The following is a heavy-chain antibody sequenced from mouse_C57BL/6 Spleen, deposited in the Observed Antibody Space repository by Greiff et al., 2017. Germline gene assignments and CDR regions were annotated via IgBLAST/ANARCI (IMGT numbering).Heavy chain of an antibody. CDR2: ISSGSSTI. CDR3: AKTTVVAPFDY. V-gene: IGHV5-17*01. CDR1: GFTFSDYG. D-gene: IGHD1-1*01. Sequence: EVKLMESGGGLVKPGGSLKLSCAASGFTFSDYGMHWVRQAPEKGLEWVAYISSGSSTIYYADTVKGRFTISRDNAKNTLFLQMTRLRSEDTAMYYCAKTTVVAPFDYWGQGTTLTVSS. J-gene: IGHJ2*01.